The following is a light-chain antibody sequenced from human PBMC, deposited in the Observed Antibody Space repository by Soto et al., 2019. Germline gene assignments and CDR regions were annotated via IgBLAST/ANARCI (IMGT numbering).Light chain of an antibody. J-gene: IGLJ3*02. CDR3: AAWDDSLNGV. Sequence: QSVLTQPPSASGTPGQRVTISCSGSSSNIGSNTVNWYQQLPGTAPKLLIYSNNQRPSGVPDRFSGSKSGTSASLAISGLQSEVEADYYCAAWDDSLNGVFGGGTKVTVL. V-gene: IGLV1-44*01. CDR2: SNN. CDR1: SSNIGSNT.